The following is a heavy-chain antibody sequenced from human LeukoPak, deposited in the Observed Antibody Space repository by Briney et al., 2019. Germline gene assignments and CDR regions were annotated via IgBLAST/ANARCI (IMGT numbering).Heavy chain of an antibody. CDR3: ARDVTPVVTRD. CDR2: IYTSGST. V-gene: IGHV4-61*02. Sequence: PSETLSLTCTVSGGSISSGSYYWSWIRQPAGKGLEWIGRIYTSGSTNYNPSLKSRVTISVDTSKNQFSLKLSSVTAADTAVYYCARDVTPVVTRDWGQGTLVTVSS. CDR1: GGSISSGSYY. J-gene: IGHJ4*02. D-gene: IGHD2/OR15-2a*01.